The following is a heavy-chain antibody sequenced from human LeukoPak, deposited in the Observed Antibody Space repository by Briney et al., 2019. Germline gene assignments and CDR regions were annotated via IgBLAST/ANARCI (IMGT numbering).Heavy chain of an antibody. Sequence: PGGSLRLSCVATGFTFSDYSMNWVRQAPGKGLEWLSYISSRSSTINYADSVKGRFTISRDNAKNSLYMQMNSLRDGDRAVYSWARIGGSQLGDFSFDSWGQGTLFTVSS. CDR2: ISSRSSTI. CDR1: GFTFSDYS. CDR3: ARIGGSQLGDFSFDS. V-gene: IGHV3-48*02. J-gene: IGHJ4*02. D-gene: IGHD3-16*01.